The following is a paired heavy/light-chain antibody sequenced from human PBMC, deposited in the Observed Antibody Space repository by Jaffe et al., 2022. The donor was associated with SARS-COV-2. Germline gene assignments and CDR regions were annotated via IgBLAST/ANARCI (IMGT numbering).Heavy chain of an antibody. V-gene: IGHV3-49*03. Sequence: EVQLVESGGGLVQPGRSLRLSCTASGFTFGDYAMSWFRQAPGKGLEWVGFIRSKAYGGTTEYAASVKGRFTISRDDSKSIAYLQMNSLKSEDTAIYYCTRDPGLRVQLKRGGRYYMDVWGKGTTVTVSS. CDR1: GFTFGDYA. CDR2: IRSKAYGGTT. CDR3: TRDPGLRVQLKRGGRYYMDV. D-gene: IGHD1-1*01. J-gene: IGHJ6*03.
Light chain of an antibody. Sequence: EIVLTQSPATLSLSPGERATLSCRASQSVSSYLAWYQQKPGQGPRLLIYDASNRATGIPARFSGSGSGTDFTLTISSLEPEDFAIYYCQQRSNWPETFGQGTKLEIK. J-gene: IGKJ2*01. CDR1: QSVSSY. CDR3: QQRSNWPET. V-gene: IGKV3-11*01. CDR2: DAS.